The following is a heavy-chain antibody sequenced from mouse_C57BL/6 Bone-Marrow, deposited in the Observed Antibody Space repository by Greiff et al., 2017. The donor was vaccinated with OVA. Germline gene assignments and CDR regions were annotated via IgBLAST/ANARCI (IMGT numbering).Heavy chain of an antibody. J-gene: IGHJ2*01. CDR3: ARSGYGYEG. CDR1: GYAFSSSW. D-gene: IGHD2-2*01. CDR2: IYPGDGDT. Sequence: VKLMESGPELVKPGASVKISCKASGYAFSSSWMNWVKQRPGKGLEWIGRIYPGDGDTNYNGKFKGKATLTADKSSSTAYMQLSSLTSEDSAVYFCARSGYGYEGWGQGTTLTVSS. V-gene: IGHV1-82*01.